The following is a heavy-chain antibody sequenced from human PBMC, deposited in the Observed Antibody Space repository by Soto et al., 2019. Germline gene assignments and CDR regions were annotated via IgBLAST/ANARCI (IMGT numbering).Heavy chain of an antibody. V-gene: IGHV3-48*02. CDR3: AREGGSLNGFDP. CDR2: ISSSSSTI. J-gene: IGHJ5*02. Sequence: EVQLVESGGGLVQPGGSLRLSCAASGFTFSSYSMNWVRQAPGKGLEWVSYISSSSSTIYYADSVKGRFTISRDNAKNSLDLQMNSLRDEDTAVYYGAREGGSLNGFDPWGQGTLVTVSS. CDR1: GFTFSSYS. D-gene: IGHD1-26*01.